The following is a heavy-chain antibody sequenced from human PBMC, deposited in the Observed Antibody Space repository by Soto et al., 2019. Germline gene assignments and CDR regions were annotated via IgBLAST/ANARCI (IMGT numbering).Heavy chain of an antibody. CDR3: ARVVPGAEAWFGP. V-gene: IGHV1-18*01. CDR2: ISLYSDGT. Sequence: GASVKVSCKTSGYTFTNYGITWVRQAPGQPLEWLGWISLYSDGTNYAQKFQGRVSMTTDTSTTTAYMELRSLRSDDTAVYYCARVVPGAEAWFGPWGQGTLVTVSS. CDR1: GYTFTNYG. J-gene: IGHJ5*02. D-gene: IGHD2-2*01.